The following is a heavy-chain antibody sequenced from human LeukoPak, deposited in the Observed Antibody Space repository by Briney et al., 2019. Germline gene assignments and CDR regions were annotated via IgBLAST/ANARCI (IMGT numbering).Heavy chain of an antibody. CDR2: ISWNSGSI. V-gene: IGHV3-9*01. CDR3: AKDGAAAAPYYYYYMDV. D-gene: IGHD6-13*01. Sequence: GRSLRLSCAASGFTFDDYAMHWVWQAPGKGLEWVSGISWNSGSIGYADSVKGRFTISRDNAKNSLYLQMNSLRAEDTALYYCAKDGAAAAPYYYYYMDVWGKGTTVTVSS. CDR1: GFTFDDYA. J-gene: IGHJ6*03.